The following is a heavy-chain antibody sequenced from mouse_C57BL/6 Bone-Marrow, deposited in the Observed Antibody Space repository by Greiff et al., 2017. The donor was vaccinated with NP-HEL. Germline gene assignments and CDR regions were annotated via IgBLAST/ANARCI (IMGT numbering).Heavy chain of an antibody. CDR1: GYTFTSYG. Sequence: VKLVESGAELARPGASVKLSCKASGYTFTSYGISWVKQRTGQGLEWIGEIYPRSGNTYYNEKFKGKATLTADKSSSTAYMELRSLTSEDSAVYFCAREGVLTGTDYYWGQGTTLTVSS. V-gene: IGHV1-81*01. CDR2: IYPRSGNT. CDR3: AREGVLTGTDYY. J-gene: IGHJ2*01. D-gene: IGHD4-1*01.